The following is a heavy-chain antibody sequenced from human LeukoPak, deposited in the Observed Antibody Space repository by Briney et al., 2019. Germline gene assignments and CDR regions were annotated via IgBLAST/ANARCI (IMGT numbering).Heavy chain of an antibody. CDR3: AREMVGLMWGAGLN. D-gene: IGHD1-26*01. V-gene: IGHV1-69*04. CDR2: IIPILGIA. CDR1: GGTFSSYT. Sequence: ASVKVSCKASGGTFSSYTIGWVRQAPGQGLEWMGRIIPILGIANYAQKFQGRVTITADKSTSTAYMELSSLRSEDTAVYYCAREMVGLMWGAGLNWGQGTLVTVSS. J-gene: IGHJ4*02.